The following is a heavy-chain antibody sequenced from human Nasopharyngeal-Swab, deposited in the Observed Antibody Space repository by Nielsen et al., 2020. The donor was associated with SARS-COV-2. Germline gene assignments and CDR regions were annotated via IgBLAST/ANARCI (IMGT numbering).Heavy chain of an antibody. CDR1: GGSLISNYW. D-gene: IGHD3-10*01. J-gene: IGHJ4*02. Sequence: SETLSLTCAVSGGSLISNYWWTWVSQSPGKGLEWIGEINHHGNINYNPSLKSRVTISVDQSKNHFSLTLDSVTGADMAVYYCARAVRLYYYGSGSFHDWGQGALVTVSS. CDR3: ARAVRLYYYGSGSFHD. V-gene: IGHV4-4*02. CDR2: INHHGNI.